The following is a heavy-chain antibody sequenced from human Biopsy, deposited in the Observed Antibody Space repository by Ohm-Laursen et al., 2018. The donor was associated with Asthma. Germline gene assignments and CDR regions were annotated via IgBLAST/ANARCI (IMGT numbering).Heavy chain of an antibody. CDR3: AGDFGGWYYFDN. D-gene: IGHD3-3*01. CDR2: IYYTGTT. V-gene: IGHV4-59*01. J-gene: IGHJ4*02. CDR1: GGSISGFY. Sequence: PGTLSLTCTVSGGSISGFYWSWIRQPPGKGLEWIGYIYYTGTTNYNPSLKSRVSISVDTSKNQFSLKLTSVTAADTAVYYCAGDFGGWYYFDNWGQGSLVTVPS.